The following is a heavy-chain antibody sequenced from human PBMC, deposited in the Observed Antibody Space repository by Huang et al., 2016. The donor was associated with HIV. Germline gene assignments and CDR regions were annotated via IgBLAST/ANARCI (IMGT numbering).Heavy chain of an antibody. D-gene: IGHD3-22*01. CDR3: ATVDYYDTSGPQRGYFDN. CDR1: GGSFRNFA. J-gene: IGHJ4*02. V-gene: IGHV1-69*01. Sequence: QVQLVQSGAGVKKPGSSVKVSCKASGGSFRNFAIGWVRQAPGQGLEWMGGVIPTLGTANYAQKFQGRVTIIADESTSTAYMELSSLRSEDTAVYYCATVDYYDTSGPQRGYFDNWGQGTLVTVSS. CDR2: VIPTLGTA.